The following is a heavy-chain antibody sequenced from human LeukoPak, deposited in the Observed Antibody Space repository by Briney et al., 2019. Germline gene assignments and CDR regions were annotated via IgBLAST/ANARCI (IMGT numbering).Heavy chain of an antibody. Sequence: GASVKVSCKASGGTFSSYAISWVRQAPGQGLEWMGGIIPIFGTANYAQKFQGRVTMTRDTSISTAYMELSRLRSDDTAVYYCARARRITMIVVANNWFDPWGQGTLVTVSS. D-gene: IGHD3-22*01. V-gene: IGHV1-69*05. J-gene: IGHJ5*02. CDR3: ARARRITMIVVANNWFDP. CDR2: IIPIFGTA. CDR1: GGTFSSYA.